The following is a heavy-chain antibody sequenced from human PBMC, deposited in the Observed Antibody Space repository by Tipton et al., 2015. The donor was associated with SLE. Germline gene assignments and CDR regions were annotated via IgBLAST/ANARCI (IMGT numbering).Heavy chain of an antibody. CDR1: GGSFSGYY. V-gene: IGHV4-34*01. J-gene: IGHJ4*02. D-gene: IGHD4-11*01. Sequence: TLSLTCAVYGGSFSGYYWSWIRQPPGKGLEWIGEINHSGSTNYNPSLKSRVTISVDTSKNQFSLKLSSVTAADTAVYYCARGRPLDSNYPWGFDYWGQGTLVTVSS. CDR2: INHSGST. CDR3: ARGRPLDSNYPWGFDY.